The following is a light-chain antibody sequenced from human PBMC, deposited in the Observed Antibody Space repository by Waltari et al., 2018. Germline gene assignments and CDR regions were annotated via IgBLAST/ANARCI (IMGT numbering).Light chain of an antibody. CDR3: QQRSNWPRT. Sequence: EIVLTQSPATLSLSPGESATLSCRASQSVSSYLAWYQQMPGQAPRLPIHSASNRATGIPARFSGSGSGTDFTLTISSLEPEDFAVYYCQQRSNWPRTFGQGTKVEIK. CDR1: QSVSSY. J-gene: IGKJ1*01. CDR2: SAS. V-gene: IGKV3-11*01.